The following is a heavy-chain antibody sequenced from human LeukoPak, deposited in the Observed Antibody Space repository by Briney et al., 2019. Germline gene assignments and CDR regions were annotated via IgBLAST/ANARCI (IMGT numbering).Heavy chain of an antibody. CDR1: GYTFTSYG. D-gene: IGHD2-15*01. V-gene: IGHV1-18*01. J-gene: IGHJ6*02. CDR3: ARDPLVVVAATYYYYYGMDV. CDR2: ISAYNGNT. Sequence: ASVKVSCKASGYTFTSYGISWVRQAPGQGLEWMGWISAYNGNTNYAQKLQGRVTMTTGTSTSTAYRELRSLRSDDTAVYYCARDPLVVVAATYYYYYGMDVWGQGTTVTVSS.